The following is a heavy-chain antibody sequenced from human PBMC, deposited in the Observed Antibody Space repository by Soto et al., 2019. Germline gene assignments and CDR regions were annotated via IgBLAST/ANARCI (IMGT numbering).Heavy chain of an antibody. V-gene: IGHV3-23*01. D-gene: IGHD6-13*01. Sequence: GGSLRLSCSASRFTFSSYAMNWVRQAPGKGLEWVSTISGSGGSTYYADSVKGRFTISRDNSKDTLYLQMNSLRAEDTAVYHCAKDRAAAGTKDFDYWGQGTLVTVSS. CDR2: ISGSGGST. J-gene: IGHJ4*02. CDR1: RFTFSSYA. CDR3: AKDRAAAGTKDFDY.